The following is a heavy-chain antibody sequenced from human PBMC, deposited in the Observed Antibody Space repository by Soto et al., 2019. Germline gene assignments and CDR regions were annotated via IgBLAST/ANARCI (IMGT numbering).Heavy chain of an antibody. Sequence: GGSLRLSCAASGSTFSSYGMHWVRQAPGKGLEWVAVIWYDGSNKYYADSVKGRFTISRDNSKNTLYLQMNSLRAEDTAVYYSAREYSSSSYYYYGMDVWGQGTTVTVSS. V-gene: IGHV3-33*01. CDR2: IWYDGSNK. CDR3: AREYSSSSYYYYGMDV. D-gene: IGHD6-6*01. CDR1: GSTFSSYG. J-gene: IGHJ6*02.